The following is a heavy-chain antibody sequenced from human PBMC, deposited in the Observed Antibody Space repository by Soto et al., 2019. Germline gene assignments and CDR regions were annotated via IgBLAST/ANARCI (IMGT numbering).Heavy chain of an antibody. Sequence: QVQLVESGGGVVQPGKSLRLSCVASGFTFSNYGMQWVRQAPDKGLEWVAVISYDENNQYYADSVEGRLTISRDNSKNTLYLEVDSLRPEEPAVYYCARSLGGSSYYVADYWGQGSLVTVSS. CDR1: GFTFSNYG. CDR2: ISYDENNQ. V-gene: IGHV3-30*03. J-gene: IGHJ4*02. D-gene: IGHD1-26*01. CDR3: ARSLGGSSYYVADY.